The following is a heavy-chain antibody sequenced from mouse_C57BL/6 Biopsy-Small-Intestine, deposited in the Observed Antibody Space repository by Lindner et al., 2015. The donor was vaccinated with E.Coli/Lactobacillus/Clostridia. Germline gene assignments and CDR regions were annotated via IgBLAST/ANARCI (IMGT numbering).Heavy chain of an antibody. J-gene: IGHJ2*01. CDR3: TRSGYGGDYFDY. D-gene: IGHD2-10*02. V-gene: IGHV1-9*01. CDR1: GYTFTGYW. CDR2: ILPGSGSN. Sequence: VQLQESGAELMKPGASVKLSCKATGYTFTGYWIEWVKQRPGHGLEWIGEILPGSGSNKYNDKSKGKATITEDTSSKTAYMQLSSLTTEDSAIYYCTRSGYGGDYFDYWGRGTTLTVSS.